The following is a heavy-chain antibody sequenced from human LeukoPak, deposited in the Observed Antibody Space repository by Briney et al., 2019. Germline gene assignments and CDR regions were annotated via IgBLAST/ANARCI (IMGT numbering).Heavy chain of an antibody. J-gene: IGHJ4*02. CDR1: GFVFSNSA. CDR2: ISYDGSNK. Sequence: GGSLRLSCAASGFVFSNSAMHWVRQAPGKGLEWVAVISYDGSNKYYADSVKGRFTISRDNSKNTLYLQMNSLRAEDTAVYYCAKDIEEWLVKGGGCFDYWGQGTLVTVSS. CDR3: AKDIEEWLVKGGGCFDY. D-gene: IGHD6-19*01. V-gene: IGHV3-30*18.